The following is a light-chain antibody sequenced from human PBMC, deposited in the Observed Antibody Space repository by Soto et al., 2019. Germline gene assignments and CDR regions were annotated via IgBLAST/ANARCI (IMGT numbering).Light chain of an antibody. CDR2: EVS. V-gene: IGLV2-14*01. CDR3: KSYTSSSTWV. CDR1: SSDVGGYNY. Sequence: QSVLTQPASVSGSPGQSITISCTGTSSDVGGYNYVSWYQQHPGKAPKLMIYEVSNRPSGVSNRFSGSKSDNTASLTISGLQAEDEADYYCKSYTSSSTWVFGGGTKLIVL. J-gene: IGLJ3*02.